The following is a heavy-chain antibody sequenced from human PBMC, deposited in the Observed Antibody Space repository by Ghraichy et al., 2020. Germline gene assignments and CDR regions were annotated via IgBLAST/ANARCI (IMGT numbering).Heavy chain of an antibody. D-gene: IGHD5-24*01. CDR3: ARVSPPRVGYGVLYFDF. CDR1: GFTFHDYA. V-gene: IGHV3-9*01. CDR2: ISWDSANI. J-gene: IGHJ4*02. Sequence: SCAASGFTFHDYAIHWVRQAPGKGLEWVSGISWDSANIAYADSVKGRFTISRDSAKNSLHLQMDNLRAEDTALYYCARVSPPRVGYGVLYFDFWGQGTLITVSS.